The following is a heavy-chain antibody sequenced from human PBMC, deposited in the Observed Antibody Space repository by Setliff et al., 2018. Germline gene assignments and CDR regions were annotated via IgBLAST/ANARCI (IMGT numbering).Heavy chain of an antibody. Sequence: PSETLSLTCSVSGGLIYDHWWTWVRQPAGEEFQWIGRVYSDGDTEYNPSLKSRVAISVDTSNNQFSLHLTSVTAADTARYFCARERQGGFLEWSPLDPWGQGIVVTV. V-gene: IGHV4-4*07. CDR1: GGLIYDHW. D-gene: IGHD3-3*01. J-gene: IGHJ5*02. CDR3: ARERQGGFLEWSPLDP. CDR2: VYSDGDT.